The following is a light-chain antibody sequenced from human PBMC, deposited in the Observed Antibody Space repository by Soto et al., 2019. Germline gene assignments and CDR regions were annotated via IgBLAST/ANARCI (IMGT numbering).Light chain of an antibody. J-gene: IGLJ1*01. CDR2: DVS. CDR3: CSFAGSYTGV. V-gene: IGLV2-11*01. CDR1: SSDVGRYND. Sequence: QSALTEPRWVSGSPGQSVSISCTGTSSDVGRYNDVSWYQQHPGKAPKLMIYDVSERPSGVPDRFSGSKSGNTASLTISGLQGDDEADYYCCSFAGSYTGVFGAGTKVTVL.